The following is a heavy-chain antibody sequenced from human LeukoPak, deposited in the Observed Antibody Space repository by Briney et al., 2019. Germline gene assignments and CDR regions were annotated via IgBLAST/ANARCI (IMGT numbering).Heavy chain of an antibody. CDR1: GFRLIKYA. Sequence: GGSLRLSCEASGFRLIKYAMHWVRQAPGRGREWVAVISLGGKKEFYADSVKGRFTISRYNSKNALFLQMNSLQTDDTDIYYCARASMATINYYYFYMDAWGKGTTVTVSS. V-gene: IGHV3-30*04. D-gene: IGHD5-24*01. CDR3: ARASMATINYYYFYMDA. J-gene: IGHJ6*03. CDR2: ISLGGKKE.